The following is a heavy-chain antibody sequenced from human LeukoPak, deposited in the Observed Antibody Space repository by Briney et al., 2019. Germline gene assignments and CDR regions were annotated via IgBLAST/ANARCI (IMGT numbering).Heavy chain of an antibody. Sequence: GGSLRLSCAASGFTFSSYWMSWVRQAPGKGLEWVANIKQDGSEKYYVDSVKGRFTISRDNAKNSLYLQMNSLRAEDTAVYYCARFLRGSSGYDPPSGYWGQGTLVTVSS. CDR1: GFTFSSYW. D-gene: IGHD5-12*01. CDR3: ARFLRGSSGYDPPSGY. V-gene: IGHV3-7*01. J-gene: IGHJ4*02. CDR2: IKQDGSEK.